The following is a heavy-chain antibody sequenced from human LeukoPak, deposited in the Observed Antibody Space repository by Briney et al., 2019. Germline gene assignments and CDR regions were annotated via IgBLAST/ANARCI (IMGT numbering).Heavy chain of an antibody. CDR1: GGSFSGYY. Sequence: SETLSLTCAVYGGSFSGYYWSWIRQPPGKGLEWIGEINHSGSTNYNPSLKSRVTISVDTSKNQFSLKLSSVTAADTAVYYCARPLYSSSSPDAFDIWGQGTMVTVSS. V-gene: IGHV4-34*01. CDR2: INHSGST. CDR3: ARPLYSSSSPDAFDI. J-gene: IGHJ3*02. D-gene: IGHD6-6*01.